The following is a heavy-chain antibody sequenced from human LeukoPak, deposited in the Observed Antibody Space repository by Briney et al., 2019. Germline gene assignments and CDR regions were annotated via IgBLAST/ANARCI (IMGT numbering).Heavy chain of an antibody. CDR1: GGSFSGYY. Sequence: PSETLSLTCAVYGGSFSGYYWSWIRQPPGKGLEWIGEINHSGSTNYNPSLKSRVTISVDTSKNQFFLKLSSVTAADTAVYYCAGYADYRRAYSSSFNWFDPWGQGTLVTVSS. D-gene: IGHD6-6*01. V-gene: IGHV4-34*01. CDR3: AGYADYRRAYSSSFNWFDP. J-gene: IGHJ5*02. CDR2: INHSGST.